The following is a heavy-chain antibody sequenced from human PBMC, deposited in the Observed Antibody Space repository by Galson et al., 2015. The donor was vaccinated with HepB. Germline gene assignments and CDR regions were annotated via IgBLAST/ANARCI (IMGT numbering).Heavy chain of an antibody. CDR2: ISYDGKKE. D-gene: IGHD7-27*01. J-gene: IGHJ4*02. CDR3: AKKVTGNRAKAPFDS. Sequence: SLRLSCAASGFTFSDCGMHWVRQAPGKGLEWVAIISYDGKKEYYADSVRGRFTISRDNSKNTLYLQLNSLTLEDTAVYYCAKKVTGNRAKAPFDSWGQGTLLIVSS. CDR1: GFTFSDCG. V-gene: IGHV3-30*18.